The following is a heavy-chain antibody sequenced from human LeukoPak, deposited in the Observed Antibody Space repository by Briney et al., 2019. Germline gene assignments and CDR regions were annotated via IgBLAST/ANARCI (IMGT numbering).Heavy chain of an antibody. CDR3: ARGYCSGGSCYGGMYY. D-gene: IGHD2-15*01. J-gene: IGHJ4*02. CDR1: GGTFSSYA. Sequence: SVKVSCKASGGTFSSYAISWVRQAPGQGLEWMGRIILIFGTANYAQKFQGRVTITTDESTSTAYMELSSLRSEDTAVYYCARGYCSGGSCYGGMYYWGQGTLVTVSS. V-gene: IGHV1-69*05. CDR2: IILIFGTA.